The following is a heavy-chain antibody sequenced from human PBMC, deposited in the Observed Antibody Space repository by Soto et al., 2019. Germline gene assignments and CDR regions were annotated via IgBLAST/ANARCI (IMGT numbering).Heavy chain of an antibody. J-gene: IGHJ4*02. CDR2: ISSSSSYI. D-gene: IGHD3-22*01. CDR1: GFTFSSYS. CDR3: ARLTSYDSSGYYRY. Sequence: EVQLVESGGGLVKPGGSLRLSCAASGFTFSSYSMNWVRQAPGKGLEWVSAISSSSSYIYYADSVKGRFTISRDNAKHSLYLQMNSRRAVDTAVYYCARLTSYDSSGYYRYWGQGTLVTVSS. V-gene: IGHV3-21*01.